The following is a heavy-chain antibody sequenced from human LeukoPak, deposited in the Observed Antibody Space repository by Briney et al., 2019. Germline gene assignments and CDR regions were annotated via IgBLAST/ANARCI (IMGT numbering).Heavy chain of an antibody. CDR1: GGSFSGYY. D-gene: IGHD3-22*01. J-gene: IGHJ4*02. V-gene: IGHV4-34*01. Sequence: SETLSLTCAVYGGSFSGYYWSWIRQPPGKGLEWIGEIYHSGSTNYNLSLKSRVTISVDKSKNQFSLKLSSVTAADTAVYYCARLRYYYDSSGPDYWGQGTLVTVSS. CDR3: ARLRYYYDSSGPDY. CDR2: IYHSGST.